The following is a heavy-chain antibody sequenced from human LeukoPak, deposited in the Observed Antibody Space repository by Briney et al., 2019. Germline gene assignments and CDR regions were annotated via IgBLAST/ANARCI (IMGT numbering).Heavy chain of an antibody. V-gene: IGHV1-69*04. Sequence: SVKVSCKASGGTFSSYAISWVRQAPGQGLEWMGRIIPILGIANYAQKFQGRVTITADKSTSTAYMELSSLRSEDTAVYYCAGDWDYYDSSGYYPTTYFDYWGQGTLVTVSS. D-gene: IGHD3-22*01. CDR1: GGTFSSYA. CDR2: IIPILGIA. J-gene: IGHJ4*02. CDR3: AGDWDYYDSSGYYPTTYFDY.